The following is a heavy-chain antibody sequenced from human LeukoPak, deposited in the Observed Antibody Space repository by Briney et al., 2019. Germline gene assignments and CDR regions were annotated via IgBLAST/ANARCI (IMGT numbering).Heavy chain of an antibody. CDR3: ASRTRSGYDILTGPHAFDI. D-gene: IGHD3-9*01. Sequence: GGSLRLSCAASGLTVSSNYMSWVRQAPGKGLEWVSVIYSGGSTYYADSVKGRFTISRDNSKNTLYLQMNSLRAEDTAVYYCASRTRSGYDILTGPHAFDIWGQGTMVTVSS. CDR2: IYSGGST. V-gene: IGHV3-53*01. CDR1: GLTVSSNY. J-gene: IGHJ3*02.